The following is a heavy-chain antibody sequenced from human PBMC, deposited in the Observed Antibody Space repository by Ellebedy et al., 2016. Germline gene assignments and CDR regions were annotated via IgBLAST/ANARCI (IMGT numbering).Heavy chain of an antibody. CDR3: VRDGNGGWHFDY. CDR1: GFTFDDYG. J-gene: IGHJ4*02. Sequence: GGSLRLXXAASGFTFDDYGMHWVRQAPGKGLEWVSSINWNSDAIRYADSVKGRFTISRDTTKNSLYLQMNSLRVEDTAVYYCVRDGNGGWHFDYWGQGTLVTVSS. CDR2: INWNSDAI. D-gene: IGHD6-19*01. V-gene: IGHV3-9*01.